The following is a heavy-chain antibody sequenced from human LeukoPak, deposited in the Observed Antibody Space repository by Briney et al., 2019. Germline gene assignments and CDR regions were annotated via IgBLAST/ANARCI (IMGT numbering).Heavy chain of an antibody. CDR1: GYTFTNYW. V-gene: IGHV5-51*01. CDR2: IYPGDSDT. J-gene: IGHJ4*02. CDR3: ARQPSNYGDYYDY. D-gene: IGHD4-17*01. Sequence: GESLKISCQGSGYTFTNYWIGWVRQMPGKGLEWMGLIYPGDSDTKYSPSFQGQVTISADKSINTAYLQWSSLKASDTAMYYCARQPSNYGDYYDYWAQGTLVTVSS.